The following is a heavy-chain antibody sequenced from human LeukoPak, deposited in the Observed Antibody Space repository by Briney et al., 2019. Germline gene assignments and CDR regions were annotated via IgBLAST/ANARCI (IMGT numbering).Heavy chain of an antibody. CDR2: INPNSGGT. CDR3: ARDRISTGIAAN. V-gene: IGHV1-2*02. CDR1: GYTFTSYG. Sequence: ASVKVSCKASGYTFTSYGISWVRQAPGQGLEWMGWINPNSGGTNYAQKFQGRVTMTRDTSISTAYMELSRLRSDDTAVYYCARDRISTGIAANWGQGTLVTVSS. J-gene: IGHJ4*02. D-gene: IGHD6-25*01.